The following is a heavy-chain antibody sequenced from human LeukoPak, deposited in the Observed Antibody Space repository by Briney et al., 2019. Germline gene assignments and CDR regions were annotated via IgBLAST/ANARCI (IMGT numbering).Heavy chain of an antibody. D-gene: IGHD3-10*02. CDR1: GYTFTGYY. CDR3: ARVPVGATTFGEYYFDY. J-gene: IGHJ4*02. V-gene: IGHV1-2*02. CDR2: INPNSGGT. Sequence: GASVKVSCKASGYTFTGYYMHWVRQAPGQGLEWMGRINPNSGGTNYAQKFQGRVTMTRDTSISTAYMELSRLRSDDTAVYYCARVPVGATTFGEYYFDYWGQGTLVTVSS.